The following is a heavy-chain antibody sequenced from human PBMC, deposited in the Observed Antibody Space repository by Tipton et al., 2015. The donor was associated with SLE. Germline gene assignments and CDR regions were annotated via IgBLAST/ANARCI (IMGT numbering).Heavy chain of an antibody. J-gene: IGHJ5*02. D-gene: IGHD3-22*01. V-gene: IGHV4-31*03. CDR1: GYSISSGTYY. CDR2: IYYSGST. CDR3: ARDRDYDSTGPLGWFDP. Sequence: TLSLTCTVSGYSISSGTYYWSWIRQHPGKGLEWIGYIYYSGSTYYNPSLKSRVTISGDTSKNQFSLRLSSVTAADTAVYYCARDRDYDSTGPLGWFDPWGQGTLVTVSS.